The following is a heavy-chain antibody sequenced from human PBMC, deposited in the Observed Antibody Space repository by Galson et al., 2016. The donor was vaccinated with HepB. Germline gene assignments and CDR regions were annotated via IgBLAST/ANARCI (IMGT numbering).Heavy chain of an antibody. CDR3: DKSSLVGYNSGWGGSFDI. V-gene: IGHV3-23*01. CDR2: IRGSGTGT. Sequence: SLRLSCAASGFSISIYSMNWVRQAPGKGLEWVSAIRGSGTGTSYTDSVKGRFTISRDNSKNTLYLQMNRLTGQDAAVYYCDKSSLVGYNSGWGGSFDIWGRGTMVTVSS. J-gene: IGHJ3*02. D-gene: IGHD6-19*01. CDR1: GFSISIYS.